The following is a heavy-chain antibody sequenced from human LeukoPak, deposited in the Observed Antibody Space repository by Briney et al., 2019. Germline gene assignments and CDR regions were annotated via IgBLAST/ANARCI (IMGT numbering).Heavy chain of an antibody. CDR1: RGSFCGYY. V-gene: IGHV4-34*01. J-gene: IGHJ5*02. Sequence: SETLSLTCAVYRGSFCGYYWSWIRQPPGKGLEWIGEINHSGSTNYNPSLKSRVTISVDTSKNQCSLKLSSVTAADTAVYYCARGFLYYDILTGYSQYNWFDPWGQGTLVTVSS. D-gene: IGHD3-9*01. CDR3: ARGFLYYDILTGYSQYNWFDP. CDR2: INHSGST.